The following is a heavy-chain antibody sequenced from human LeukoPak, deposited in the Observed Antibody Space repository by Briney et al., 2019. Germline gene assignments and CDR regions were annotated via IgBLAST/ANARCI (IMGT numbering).Heavy chain of an antibody. Sequence: DSVKVSCKASGYTFTGYYMHWVRQAPGQGLEWMGWIIPNSGGTNYAQKYQGRVTMTRDTSISTAYMELSRLRSDDTAVYYCARDSGPVLVTYGDFGVFDYWGQGTLVTVSS. J-gene: IGHJ4*02. D-gene: IGHD4-17*01. CDR1: GYTFTGYY. CDR3: ARDSGPVLVTYGDFGVFDY. V-gene: IGHV1-2*02. CDR2: IIPNSGGT.